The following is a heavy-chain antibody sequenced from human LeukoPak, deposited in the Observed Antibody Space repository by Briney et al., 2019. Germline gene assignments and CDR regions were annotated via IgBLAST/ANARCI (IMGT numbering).Heavy chain of an antibody. Sequence: SETLSLTCAVYGGSFSGYYWSWIRQPPGKGLEWIGEINHSGSTNYNPSLKSRVTITVDTSNNQFSLKQSYMTGADAAVYYCAREGYRGDFDYWGQGTLVTVSS. CDR3: AREGYRGDFDY. D-gene: IGHD3-10*01. J-gene: IGHJ4*02. V-gene: IGHV4-34*01. CDR1: GGSFSGYY. CDR2: INHSGST.